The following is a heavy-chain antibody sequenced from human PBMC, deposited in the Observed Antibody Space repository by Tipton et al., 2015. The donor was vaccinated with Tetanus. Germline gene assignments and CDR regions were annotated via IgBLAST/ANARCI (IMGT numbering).Heavy chain of an antibody. CDR3: ARDQGGGRVVRLNWFDP. CDR2: IYYSGST. Sequence: TLSFTCSVSGGSISGSNYFWNWIRQQPGKGPEWIGYIYYSGSTHYNPSLKGRVTMSVDTSKNQFSLKLSSVTAADTAVYYCARDQGGGRVVRLNWFDPWGQGILVTVSS. CDR1: GGSISGSNYF. J-gene: IGHJ5*02. V-gene: IGHV4-31*03. D-gene: IGHD6-6*01.